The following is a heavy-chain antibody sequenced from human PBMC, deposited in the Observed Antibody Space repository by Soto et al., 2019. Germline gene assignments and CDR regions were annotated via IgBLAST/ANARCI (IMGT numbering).Heavy chain of an antibody. D-gene: IGHD4-17*01. CDR2: ISYDGSNK. V-gene: IGHV3-30*18. Sequence: GGSLRLSCAASGCTFSSYGRHWVRQATGKGLEWVAVISYDGSNKYYADSVKGRFTISRDNSKNTLYLQMNSLRAEDTAVYYCAKDETTGLDYYYYGMDVWGQGTTVTVSS. J-gene: IGHJ6*01. CDR3: AKDETTGLDYYYYGMDV. CDR1: GCTFSSYG.